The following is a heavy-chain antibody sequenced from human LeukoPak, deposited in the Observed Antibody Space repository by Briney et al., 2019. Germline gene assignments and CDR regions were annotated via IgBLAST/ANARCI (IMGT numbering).Heavy chain of an antibody. CDR1: GFTFSSYG. J-gene: IGHJ4*02. CDR3: ARRSGIAVAGAFDY. CDR2: ISGSGDST. V-gene: IGHV3-23*01. Sequence: GGSLRLSCAASGFTFSSYGMTWVRQAPGKGLEWVSGISGSGDSTYYADSVKGRFTLSRDNSKNTLYLQMNSLRAEDTAVYYCARRSGIAVAGAFDYWGQGTLVTVSS. D-gene: IGHD6-19*01.